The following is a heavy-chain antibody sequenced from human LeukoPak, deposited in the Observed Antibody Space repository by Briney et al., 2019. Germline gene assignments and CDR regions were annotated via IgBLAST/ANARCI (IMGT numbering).Heavy chain of an antibody. Sequence: SETLSLTCTVSGYSITSEYYWGWIRQPPGKGLEGIGSIYHTGSTYYNASLKSRITISVDTSKNQFSLKLSSMTAADTAVYYCARDRGGHYYFDYWGQGILVTVSS. CDR3: ARDRGGHYYFDY. V-gene: IGHV4-38-2*02. D-gene: IGHD1-26*01. CDR2: IYHTGST. CDR1: GYSITSEYY. J-gene: IGHJ4*02.